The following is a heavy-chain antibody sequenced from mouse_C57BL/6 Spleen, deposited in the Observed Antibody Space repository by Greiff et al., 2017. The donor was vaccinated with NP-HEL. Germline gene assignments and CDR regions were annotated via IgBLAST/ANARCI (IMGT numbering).Heavy chain of an antibody. CDR2: IHPNSGST. CDR3: ASPSSLTTVVATDY. V-gene: IGHV1-64*01. CDR1: GYTFTSYW. Sequence: QVQLQQPGAELVKPGASVKLSCKASGYTFTSYWMHWVKQRPGQGLEWIGMIHPNSGSTNYNEKFKSKATLTVDKSSSTAYMQLSSLTSEDSAVYYCASPSSLTTVVATDYWAQGTTLTVSS. J-gene: IGHJ2*01. D-gene: IGHD1-1*01.